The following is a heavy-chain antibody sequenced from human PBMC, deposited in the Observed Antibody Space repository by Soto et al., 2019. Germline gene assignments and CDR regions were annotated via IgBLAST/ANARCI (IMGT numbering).Heavy chain of an antibody. CDR2: ISSSSNYI. CDR3: ARQRYYYDSSGYLHGMDV. J-gene: IGHJ6*02. Sequence: EVQLVESGGGLVKPGGSLRLSCAPSGFTNSAYSMSWVRQASGKGLEWVSFISSSSNYIYYADSVKGRFTISRDNAKNSLYLQMDSLRTEDTAVYYCARQRYYYDSSGYLHGMDVWGQGTTVTVSS. V-gene: IGHV3-21*01. CDR1: GFTNSAYS. D-gene: IGHD3-22*01.